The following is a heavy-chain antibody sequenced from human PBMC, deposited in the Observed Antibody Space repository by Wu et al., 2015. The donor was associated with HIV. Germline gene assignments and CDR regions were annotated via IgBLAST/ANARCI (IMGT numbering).Heavy chain of an antibody. CDR2: IVPIFATT. CDR1: GDTFSSYA. CDR3: ARSPGGKYYDNSAYYSHFDY. D-gene: IGHD3-22*01. V-gene: IGHV1-69*05. Sequence: QVQLVQSGAEVKKPGSSVKVSCKASGDTFSSYALSWVRQAPGQGLEWMGGIVPIFATTNYAQKFQGRVTMTTDESTNTAYMELSSLRSEDTAMYYCARSPGGKYYDNSAYYSHFDYWGQGTLVTVSS. J-gene: IGHJ4*02.